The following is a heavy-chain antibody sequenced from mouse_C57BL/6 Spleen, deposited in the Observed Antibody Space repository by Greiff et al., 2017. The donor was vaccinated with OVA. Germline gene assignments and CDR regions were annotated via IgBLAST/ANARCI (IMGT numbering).Heavy chain of an antibody. CDR2: IYPGDGDT. Sequence: QVQLQQSGPELVKPGASVKISCKASGYAFSSSWMNWVKQRPGKGLEWIGRIYPGDGDTNYNGKFKGKATLTADKSSSTAYMQLSSLTSEDSAVYFCAIYYGNWAYFDYWGQGTTLTVSS. CDR3: AIYYGNWAYFDY. J-gene: IGHJ2*01. V-gene: IGHV1-82*01. CDR1: GYAFSSSW. D-gene: IGHD2-1*01.